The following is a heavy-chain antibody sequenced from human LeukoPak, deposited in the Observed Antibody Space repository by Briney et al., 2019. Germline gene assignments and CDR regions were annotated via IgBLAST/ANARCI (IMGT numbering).Heavy chain of an antibody. J-gene: IGHJ6*02. D-gene: IGHD3-10*01. CDR2: IYTSGST. CDR1: GGSISSYY. Sequence: SETLSLTCTVSGGSISSYYWSWIRQPPGKGLEWIGYIYTSGSTNYNPSLKSRVTISVDTSKNQFSLKLSSVTAADTAVYYCARDLRGSGSYYYYYYYGMDVWGQGTTVTVSS. CDR3: ARDLRGSGSYYYYYYYGMDV. V-gene: IGHV4-59*01.